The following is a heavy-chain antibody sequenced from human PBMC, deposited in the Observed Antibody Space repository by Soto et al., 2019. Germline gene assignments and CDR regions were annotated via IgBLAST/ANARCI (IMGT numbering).Heavy chain of an antibody. CDR3: ARDHVLVPGIVGATDFDY. J-gene: IGHJ4*02. CDR2: ISAYNGNT. CDR1: GYTFTSYG. D-gene: IGHD1-26*01. V-gene: IGHV1-18*01. Sequence: ASVKVSCKASGYTFTSYGISWVRQAPGQGLEWMGWISAYNGNTNYAQKLQGRVTMTTDTSTSTAYMELRSLRSDDTAVYYCARDHVLVPGIVGATDFDYWGQGTLVTVSS.